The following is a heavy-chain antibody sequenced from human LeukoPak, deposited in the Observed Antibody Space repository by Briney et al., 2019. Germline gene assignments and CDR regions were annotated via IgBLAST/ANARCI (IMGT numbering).Heavy chain of an antibody. V-gene: IGHV1-69*06. CDR1: GYTFTGYY. Sequence: ASVKVSCKASGYTFTGYYIHWVRQAPGQGLEWMGGIIPMFDTPNYAQRLQGRVTITADKSTKTAYMELTSLRSEDTAVYYCARAGIPGYCTNVTCSNWLDPWGQGTLVTVSS. J-gene: IGHJ5*02. D-gene: IGHD2-8*01. CDR2: IIPMFDTP. CDR3: ARAGIPGYCTNVTCSNWLDP.